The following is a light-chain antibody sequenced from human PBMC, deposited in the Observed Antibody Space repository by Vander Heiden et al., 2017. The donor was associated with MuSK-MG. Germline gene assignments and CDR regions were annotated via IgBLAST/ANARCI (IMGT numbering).Light chain of an antibody. Sequence: DIQMTQSPLSLSASVGDRVTITCRSSQNIGNDLQWYQQRPGTAPKVLITATSTLRSGVPSRFSGTGSGTTFSLTISDLQPEDFASYFCQQSYSHPLTFGGGTKVE. V-gene: IGKV1-39*01. CDR3: QQSYSHPLT. CDR2: ATS. CDR1: QNIGND. J-gene: IGKJ4*01.